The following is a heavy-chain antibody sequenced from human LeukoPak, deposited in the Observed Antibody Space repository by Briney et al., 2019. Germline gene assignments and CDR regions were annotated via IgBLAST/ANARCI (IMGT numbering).Heavy chain of an antibody. D-gene: IGHD6-6*01. CDR3: ARGPSSGAFDF. V-gene: IGHV1-2*02. CDR1: GYIFTVYY. J-gene: IGHJ3*01. CDR2: INLHNVAT. Sequence: ASVKVSCKASGYIFTVYYMHWLRQAPGQGLEWMGWINLHNVATGYAHKLHARVTMTRDTSINTAYMELSGLTSDDTAVYFCARGPSSGAFDFCGQGTMVTVSS.